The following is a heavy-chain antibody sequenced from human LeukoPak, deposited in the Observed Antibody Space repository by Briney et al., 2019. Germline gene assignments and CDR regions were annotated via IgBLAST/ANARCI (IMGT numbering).Heavy chain of an antibody. CDR3: ARDPGSSGYYPYFDY. D-gene: IGHD3-22*01. CDR2: IKQDGSEK. J-gene: IGHJ4*02. V-gene: IGHV3-7*01. CDR1: GFTFSSYW. Sequence: AGGSLRLSCAASGFTFSSYWMSWVRQAPGKGLEWVANIKQDGSEKYYVDSVKGRFTISRVNAKNSLYLQMNSLRAEDTAVYYCARDPGSSGYYPYFDYWGQGTLVTVSS.